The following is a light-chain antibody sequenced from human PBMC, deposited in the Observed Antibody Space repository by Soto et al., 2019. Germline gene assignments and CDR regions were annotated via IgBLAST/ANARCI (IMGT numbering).Light chain of an antibody. Sequence: HSVLARPASVSGSPGQSITISCSGPTSDIHDFNSISWYRHHPGKAPRLIVYDGNKRTSGISPRFSGSKSGLTASLTISGLQGEDEADYFCTSYTAKNTLVFGTGTKVTVL. V-gene: IGLV2-14*01. CDR1: TSDIHDFNS. CDR3: TSYTAKNTLV. CDR2: DGN. J-gene: IGLJ1*01.